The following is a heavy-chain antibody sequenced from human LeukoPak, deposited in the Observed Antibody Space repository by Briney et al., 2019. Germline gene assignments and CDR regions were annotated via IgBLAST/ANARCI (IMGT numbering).Heavy chain of an antibody. Sequence: GGSLRLSCAASGFTFNTYAMSCVRRARGKGLEWVSDISGSGGSTYYADSVKCRFTISRDNSKNTLYLQMNSLRAEDTAVYYCAKAPASGWYYFDYWGQGTLVTVSS. V-gene: IGHV3-23*01. CDR2: ISGSGGST. CDR3: AKAPASGWYYFDY. J-gene: IGHJ4*02. D-gene: IGHD6-19*01. CDR1: GFTFNTYA.